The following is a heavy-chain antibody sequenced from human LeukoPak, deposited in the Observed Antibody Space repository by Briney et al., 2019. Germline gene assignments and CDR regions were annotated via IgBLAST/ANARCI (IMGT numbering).Heavy chain of an antibody. CDR1: GYTFTGYY. Sequence: ASVKVSCKASGYTFTGYYMHWVRQAPGQGLEWMGWINPNSGGTNYAQKFQGRVTMTRDTPISTAYMELSRLRSDDTAVYYCARVDLNTRQNVIAALMRYWGQGTLVTVSS. V-gene: IGHV1-2*02. CDR3: ARVDLNTRQNVIAALMRY. D-gene: IGHD6-6*01. J-gene: IGHJ4*02. CDR2: INPNSGGT.